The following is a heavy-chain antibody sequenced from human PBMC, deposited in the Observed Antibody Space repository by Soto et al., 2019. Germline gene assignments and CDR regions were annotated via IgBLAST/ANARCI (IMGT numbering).Heavy chain of an antibody. V-gene: IGHV4-38-2*02. CDR2: IHHGGSS. CDR3: ARDWGPTTRDLSWLDL. J-gene: IGHJ5*02. Sequence: GWILKNQGKGLEWIGTIHHGGSSFYNPSLKSRVTMSVDTSKNQFSLKLRSVTAADTAVYFCARDWGPTTRDLSWLDLCGQATL. D-gene: IGHD3-16*01.